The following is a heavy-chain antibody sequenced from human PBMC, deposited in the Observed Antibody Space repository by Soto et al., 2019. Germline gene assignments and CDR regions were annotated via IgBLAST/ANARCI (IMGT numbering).Heavy chain of an antibody. D-gene: IGHD3-10*01. J-gene: IGHJ4*02. CDR2: IYYSGST. CDR1: GGSISSGGSS. V-gene: IGHV4-31*03. CDR3: ARGVTMVRGVIHTPYFDY. Sequence: SETLSITCNVSGGSISSGGSSWSWIRQHPGKGLERFGYIYYSGSTSYNPSLKSRVTISVDTSKNQFSLKRSSVTSADTAVYYCARGVTMVRGVIHTPYFDYWGQGTLVTVSS.